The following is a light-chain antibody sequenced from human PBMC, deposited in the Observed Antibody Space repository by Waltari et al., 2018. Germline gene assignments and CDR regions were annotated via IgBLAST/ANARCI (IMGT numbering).Light chain of an antibody. CDR3: MQALQTSIT. CDR1: QRLLHSSGKNY. J-gene: IGKJ5*01. Sequence: DTVMTQSPLSLPVTPGEPASIPCRSRQRLLHSSGKNYLDWYLQKPGQSPQLRIYLGSIRATGVSDRFSGSASGTDFTLKSSRVGAEDVGVYYCMQALQTSITFGQGTRLEIK. V-gene: IGKV2-28*01. CDR2: LGS.